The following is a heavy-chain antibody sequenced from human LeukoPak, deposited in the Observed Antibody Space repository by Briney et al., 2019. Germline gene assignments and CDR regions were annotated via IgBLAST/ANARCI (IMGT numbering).Heavy chain of an antibody. CDR3: VATSDQDSSGYYPPRDDY. D-gene: IGHD3-22*01. V-gene: IGHV3-23*01. CDR1: GFTFSSYA. Sequence: LPGGSLRLSCAASGFTFSSYAMSWVRQAPGKGLEWVSAISGSGGSTYYADSVKGRFTISRDNSKNTLYLQMNSLRAEDTAVYYCVATSDQDSSGYYPPRDDYWGQGTLVTVSS. CDR2: ISGSGGST. J-gene: IGHJ4*02.